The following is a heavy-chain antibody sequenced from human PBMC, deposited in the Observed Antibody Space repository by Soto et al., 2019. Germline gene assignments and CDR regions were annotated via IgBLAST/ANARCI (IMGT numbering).Heavy chain of an antibody. CDR1: GFTFSNAW. V-gene: IGHV3-15*01. D-gene: IGHD3-10*01. Sequence: EVQLVESGGGLVKPGGSLRLSCAASGFTFSNAWMSWVRQAPGKGLEWVGRIKSKTDGGTTDYAAPVKGRFTISRDDSKNTLYLQMNSLKTEDTAVYYCTTFYGSGSYFDYWGQGTLVTVSS. CDR2: IKSKTDGGTT. J-gene: IGHJ4*02. CDR3: TTFYGSGSYFDY.